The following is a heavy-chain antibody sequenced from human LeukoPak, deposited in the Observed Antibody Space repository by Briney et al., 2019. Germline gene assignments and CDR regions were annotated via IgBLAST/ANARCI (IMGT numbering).Heavy chain of an antibody. J-gene: IGHJ4*02. V-gene: IGHV3-23*01. D-gene: IGHD4-4*01. CDR3: AKDGDPRRYSNYATSFDY. CDR2: ISGSGGST. CDR1: GFIFGDYA. Sequence: PGGSLRLSCAASGFIFGDYAMSWVRQAPGKGLEWVSAISGSGGSTYYADSVKGRFTISRDNSKNTLYLQMNSLRAEDTAVYYCAKDGDPRRYSNYATSFDYWGQGTLVTVSS.